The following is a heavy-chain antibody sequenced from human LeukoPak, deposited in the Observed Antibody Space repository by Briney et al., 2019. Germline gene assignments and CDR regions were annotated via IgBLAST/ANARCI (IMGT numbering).Heavy chain of an antibody. CDR3: AKAGANWFDP. J-gene: IGHJ5*02. Sequence: PGGSLRLSCAASGFTLSGYAMSWVRQAPGKGLQWVSTISRSGDNTYYADSVKGRFTISRDNSKNTLYVQMNSLRAEDTAIYYCAKAGANWFDPWGQGTLVTVSS. D-gene: IGHD3-10*01. CDR1: GFTLSGYA. V-gene: IGHV3-23*01. CDR2: ISRSGDNT.